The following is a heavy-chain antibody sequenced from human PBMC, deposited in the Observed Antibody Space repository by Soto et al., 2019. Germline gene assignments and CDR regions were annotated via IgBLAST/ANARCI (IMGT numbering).Heavy chain of an antibody. J-gene: IGHJ4*02. D-gene: IGHD2-2*01. CDR2: ISGSGGST. V-gene: IGHV3-23*01. CDR1: GFTFSSYA. CDR3: AKCVVVVPAAMEREYYFDY. Sequence: EVQLLESGGGLVQPGGSLRLSCAASGFTFSSYAMSWVRQAPGKGLEWVSAISGSGGSTYYADSVKGRFTISRDNSKNTLYLQMNSLRAEDTAVYYCAKCVVVVPAAMEREYYFDYWGQGTLVTVSS.